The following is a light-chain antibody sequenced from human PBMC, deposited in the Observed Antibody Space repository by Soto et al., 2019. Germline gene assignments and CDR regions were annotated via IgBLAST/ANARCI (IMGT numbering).Light chain of an antibody. J-gene: IGKJ4*01. Sequence: DIQMTQSPSSLSASVGDRVTITCQASQDISHYLNWYQQKPGKAPKLLIYDASNLETGVPSKFSGGGSGTDFTFTISRLDADDVATYYCQQYDNLLPCGGGTKLEIK. CDR2: DAS. CDR1: QDISHY. CDR3: QQYDNLLP. V-gene: IGKV1-33*01.